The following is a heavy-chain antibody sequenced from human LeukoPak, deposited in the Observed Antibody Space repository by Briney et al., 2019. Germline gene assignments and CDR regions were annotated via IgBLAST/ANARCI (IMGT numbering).Heavy chain of an antibody. CDR2: ISYDGSNK. J-gene: IGHJ4*02. CDR1: GFTFSSYG. V-gene: IGHV3-30*18. D-gene: IGHD6-25*01. Sequence: GGSLRLSCAASGFTFSSYGMHWVRQAPGKGLEWVAVISYDGSNKYYADSVKGRFTISRDNSKNTLYLQMNSLRAEDTAVYYCAKDVKRASYSSAYDYWGQGTLVTVSS. CDR3: AKDVKRASYSSAYDY.